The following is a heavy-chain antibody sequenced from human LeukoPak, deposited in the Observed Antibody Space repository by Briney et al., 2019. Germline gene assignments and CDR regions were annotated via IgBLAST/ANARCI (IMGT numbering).Heavy chain of an antibody. Sequence: ASVKVSCKASGYTFTSYDINWVRQATGQGLEWMGWMNPNSGNTGYAQKFQGRVTMTRNTSISTAYMELSSLRSEDTAVYYCARGRDGSATPWESIYGMDVWGQGTTVTVSS. CDR2: MNPNSGNT. CDR3: ARGRDGSATPWESIYGMDV. CDR1: GYTFTSYD. J-gene: IGHJ6*02. D-gene: IGHD3-10*01. V-gene: IGHV1-8*01.